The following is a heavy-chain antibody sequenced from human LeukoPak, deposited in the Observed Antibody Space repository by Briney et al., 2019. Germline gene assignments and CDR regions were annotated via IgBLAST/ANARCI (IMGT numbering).Heavy chain of an antibody. V-gene: IGHV4-59*01. CDR1: GGSISSYY. J-gene: IGHJ6*03. CDR2: IYYSGST. CDR3: ARSRYNWNQNYYYYYMDV. Sequence: PAETLSLTCTVSGGSISSYYWSWIRQPPGKRLEWIGYIYYSGSTNYNPTLKSRVTISVDTSKNQFSLKLSSVTAADTAVYYCARSRYNWNQNYYYYYMDVWGKGTTVTVSS. D-gene: IGHD1-20*01.